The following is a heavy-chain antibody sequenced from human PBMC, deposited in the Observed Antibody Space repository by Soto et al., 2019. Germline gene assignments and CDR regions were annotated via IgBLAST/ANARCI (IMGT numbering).Heavy chain of an antibody. V-gene: IGHV1-58*01. Sequence: SVKVSCKASGFTFSSSAVQWVRQARGQRLEWIGKIVVGSGNTNYAQKFQERVTISADKSINTAYLQWSSLRASDTATYYCARLASLPHVVADWFDPWGQGTLVTVSS. J-gene: IGHJ5*02. D-gene: IGHD3-9*01. CDR1: GFTFSSSA. CDR2: IVVGSGNT. CDR3: ARLASLPHVVADWFDP.